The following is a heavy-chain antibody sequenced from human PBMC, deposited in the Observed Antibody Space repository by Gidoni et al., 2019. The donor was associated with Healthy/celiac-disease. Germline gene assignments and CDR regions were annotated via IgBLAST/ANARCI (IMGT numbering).Heavy chain of an antibody. CDR3: ARDLSDYGDYVRGYFDY. Sequence: QVQLVQSGAEVKKPGSSVKVSCKASGGTFSSYAISWVRQAPGQGLEWMGGIIPIFGTANYAQKFQGRVTITADESTSTAYMELSSLRSEDTAVYYCARDLSDYGDYVRGYFDYWGQGTLVTVSS. CDR2: IIPIFGTA. D-gene: IGHD4-17*01. CDR1: GGTFSSYA. V-gene: IGHV1-69*01. J-gene: IGHJ4*02.